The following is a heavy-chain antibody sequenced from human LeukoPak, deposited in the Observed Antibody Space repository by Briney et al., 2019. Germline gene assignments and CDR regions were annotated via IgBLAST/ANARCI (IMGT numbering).Heavy chain of an antibody. CDR3: ARDRIGIAAAGHYYYYYMDV. J-gene: IGHJ6*03. CDR1: GYTFTGYY. D-gene: IGHD6-13*01. V-gene: IGHV1-2*02. CDR2: INPNSGGT. Sequence: ASVKVSCKASGYTFTGYYMHWVRQAPGQGLEWMGWINPNSGGTNYAQKFQGRVTMTRDTSISTAYMELSRLRSDDTAVYYCARDRIGIAAAGHYYYYYMDVWGKGTTVTVSS.